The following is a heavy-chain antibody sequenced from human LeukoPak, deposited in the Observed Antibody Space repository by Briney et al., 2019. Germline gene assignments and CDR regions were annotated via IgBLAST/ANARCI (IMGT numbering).Heavy chain of an antibody. CDR2: IHYSGST. J-gene: IGHJ3*02. CDR1: GGSISSGDYY. V-gene: IGHV4-30-4*01. D-gene: IGHD2-2*01. Sequence: SQTLSLTCTVSGGSISSGDYYWSWIRQPPGKGLEWIGYIHYSGSTYYNPSLKSRVTISVDTSKNQFSLKLSSVTAADAAVYYCARGSDCSSTSCLTDAFDIWGQGTMVTVSS. CDR3: ARGSDCSSTSCLTDAFDI.